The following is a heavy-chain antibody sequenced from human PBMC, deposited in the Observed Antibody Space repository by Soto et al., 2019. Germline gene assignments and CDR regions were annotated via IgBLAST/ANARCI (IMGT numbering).Heavy chain of an antibody. V-gene: IGHV1-2*02. J-gene: IGHJ4*02. CDR2: INPNSGGT. D-gene: IGHD3-16*02. CDR1: GYTFTGYY. Sequence: ASVKVSCKASGYTFTGYYMHWVRQAPGQGLEWMGWINPNSGGTNYAQKFQGRVTMTRDTSISTAYMGLSRLRSDDTAVYYCARIMITFGGVIELDYWGQGTLVTVSS. CDR3: ARIMITFGGVIELDY.